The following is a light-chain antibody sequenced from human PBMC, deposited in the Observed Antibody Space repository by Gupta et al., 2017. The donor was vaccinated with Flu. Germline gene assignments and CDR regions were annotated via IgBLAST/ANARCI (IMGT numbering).Light chain of an antibody. J-gene: IGLJ3*02. Sequence: SSDVGAYNRVSWYKQAPGAAPKLIISEVYSRPSGVPNRLSGSKSGNTASLIIYGLQPEDEADYYCSSYRSDDTWVFGGGTRLTVL. CDR1: SSDVGAYNR. V-gene: IGLV2-18*02. CDR3: SSYRSDDTWV. CDR2: EVY.